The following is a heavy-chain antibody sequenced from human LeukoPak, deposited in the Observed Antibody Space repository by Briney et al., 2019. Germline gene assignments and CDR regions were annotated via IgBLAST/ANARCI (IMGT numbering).Heavy chain of an antibody. D-gene: IGHD4-17*01. V-gene: IGHV3-30*04. CDR2: ISYDGSNK. Sequence: GGSLRLSCAASGFTFSSYAMHWVRQAPGKGLEWVAVISYDGSNKYYADSVKGRFTISRDNSKNTLYLQMNSLRAEDTAVYYCARGKGPTVTTVLDYWGQGTLVTVSS. CDR3: ARGKGPTVTTVLDY. CDR1: GFTFSSYA. J-gene: IGHJ4*02.